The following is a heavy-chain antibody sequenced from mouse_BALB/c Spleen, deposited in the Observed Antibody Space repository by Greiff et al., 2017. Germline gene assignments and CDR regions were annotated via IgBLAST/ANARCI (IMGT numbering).Heavy chain of an antibody. D-gene: IGHD2-3*01. J-gene: IGHJ4*01. Sequence: VKLMESGTELAKPGASVKMSCKASGYTFTSYWMHWVKQRPGQGLEWIGYINPSTGYTEYNQKFKDKATLTADKSSSTAYMQLSSLTSEGSAVYYCARGGGYYNWGQGTSVTVSS. V-gene: IGHV1-7*01. CDR1: GYTFTSYW. CDR3: ARGGGYYN. CDR2: INPSTGYT.